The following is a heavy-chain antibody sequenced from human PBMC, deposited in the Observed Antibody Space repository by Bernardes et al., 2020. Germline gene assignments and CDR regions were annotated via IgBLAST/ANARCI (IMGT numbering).Heavy chain of an antibody. V-gene: IGHV4-61*01. CDR2: IYYSGST. CDR3: ASGGLEWLLSHYYYYGMDV. Sequence: SETLSLTCTVSGGSVSSGSYYWSWIRQPPGKGLEWIGYIYYSGSTNYNPSLKSRVTISVDTSKNQFSLKLSSVTAADTAVYYCASGGLEWLLSHYYYYGMDVWGQGTTVTVSS. J-gene: IGHJ6*02. D-gene: IGHD3-3*01. CDR1: GGSVSSGSYY.